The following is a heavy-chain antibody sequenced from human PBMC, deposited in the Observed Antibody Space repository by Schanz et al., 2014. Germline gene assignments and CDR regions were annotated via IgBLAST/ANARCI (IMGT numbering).Heavy chain of an antibody. D-gene: IGHD4-17*01. J-gene: IGHJ4*02. CDR2: ISSSSMYI. CDR3: ARVLGGDEGLDQ. Sequence: EVRLVESGGGLVKPGGSLRLSCAASGFSFSTYGMTWVRQAPGKGLEWVSSISSSSMYIYQADSMRGRFTISRDNPKNSLCLQMNSLRAEDTALYYCARVLGGDEGLDQWGQGTLVTVSS. V-gene: IGHV3-21*01. CDR1: GFSFSTYG.